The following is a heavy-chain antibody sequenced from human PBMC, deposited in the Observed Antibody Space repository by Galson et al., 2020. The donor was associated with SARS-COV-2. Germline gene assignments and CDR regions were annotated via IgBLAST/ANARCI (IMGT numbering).Heavy chain of an antibody. CDR2: ISYDGSNK. V-gene: IGHV3-30-3*01. D-gene: IGHD1-26*01. CDR3: ARAGGRYCWIDI. Sequence: TGGSLRLSCAASGFTFSSYAMHWVRQAPGQGLEWVAVISYDGSNKYYADSVKGRFTISRDNSKNTLYLQMNSPRAEDTAVYYCARAGGRYCWIDIWGQGTRVTVSS. J-gene: IGHJ3*02. CDR1: GFTFSSYA.